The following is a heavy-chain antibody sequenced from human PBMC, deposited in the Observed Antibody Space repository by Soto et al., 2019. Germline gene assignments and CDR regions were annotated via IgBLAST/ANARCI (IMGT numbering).Heavy chain of an antibody. Sequence: GGSLRLSCAASGFTFSSYGMHWVRQAPGKGLEWVAVISYDGSNKYYADSVKGRFTISRDNSKNTLYLQMNSLRAEDTAVYYCAKDLSSGSYYPQNYFDYWGQGTLVTVSS. D-gene: IGHD1-26*01. CDR2: ISYDGSNK. CDR3: AKDLSSGSYYPQNYFDY. J-gene: IGHJ4*02. V-gene: IGHV3-30*18. CDR1: GFTFSSYG.